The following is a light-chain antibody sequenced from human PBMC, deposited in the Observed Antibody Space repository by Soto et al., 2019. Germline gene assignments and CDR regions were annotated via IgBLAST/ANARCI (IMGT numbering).Light chain of an antibody. V-gene: IGLV1-44*01. CDR1: SSNIGSNT. CDR3: AAWDDSLNAYYV. CDR2: NNN. J-gene: IGLJ1*01. Sequence: QSVLTQPPSASGTPGQRVTISCSGSSSNIGSNTVNWYQQLPGTAPKLLIYNNNQRPSGVPDRFSGSKSGTSASLAISGLQSEDEADYYCAAWDDSLNAYYVFGTGTNVTVL.